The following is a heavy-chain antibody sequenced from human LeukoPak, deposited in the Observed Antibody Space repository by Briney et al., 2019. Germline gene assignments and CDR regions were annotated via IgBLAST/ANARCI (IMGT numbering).Heavy chain of an antibody. CDR1: GFTFNTHA. D-gene: IGHD6-13*01. CDR2: ISGGGATS. Sequence: GGSLRLSCAASGFTFNTHAMSWARQAPGKGLEWFSAISGGGATSYYADSLEGRFTNSRDNSKNTLYLQMNSLRAADTAIYYCAKDGSSGIAATADALDIWGQETMLTVSS. V-gene: IGHV3-23*01. J-gene: IGHJ3*02. CDR3: AKDGSSGIAATADALDI.